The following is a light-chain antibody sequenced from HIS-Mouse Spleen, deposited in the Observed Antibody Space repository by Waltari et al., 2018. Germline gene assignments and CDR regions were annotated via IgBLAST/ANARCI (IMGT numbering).Light chain of an antibody. Sequence: DIQLTQSPSFLSASVGDRVTITCRARQGISSYLAWYQQKPGKAPKLLIYAASTLQSGVPSRFRGSGSGTEYTLTISSLQPEDFATYYCQQLNSYPPTFGQGTKVEIK. CDR2: AAS. J-gene: IGKJ1*01. CDR3: QQLNSYPPT. V-gene: IGKV1-9*01. CDR1: QGISSY.